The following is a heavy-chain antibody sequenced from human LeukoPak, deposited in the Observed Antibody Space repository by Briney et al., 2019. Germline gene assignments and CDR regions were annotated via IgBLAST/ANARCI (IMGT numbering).Heavy chain of an antibody. CDR1: GYTFSSYA. D-gene: IGHD4-11*01. CDR3: AKTTRPLGALDY. V-gene: IGHV3-23*01. Sequence: PGGSLRLSCAASGYTFSSYAMSWVRQAPGKGLEWVSAISGSGDSTYFADSVKGRFTISRDSSKNTLYLQMNSLRAEDTAIYYCAKTTRPLGALDYWGPGTLVTVSS. J-gene: IGHJ4*02. CDR2: ISGSGDST.